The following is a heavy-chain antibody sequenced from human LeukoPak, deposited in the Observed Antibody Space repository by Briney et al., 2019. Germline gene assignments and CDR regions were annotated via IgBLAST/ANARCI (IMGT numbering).Heavy chain of an antibody. CDR1: GGTFSSYA. J-gene: IGHJ4*02. CDR2: IIPIFGTA. D-gene: IGHD3-22*01. V-gene: IGHV1-69*13. CDR3: AREWGLESSGFYYAY. Sequence: SVKVSCKASGGTFSSYAISWVRQAPGQGLEWMGGIIPIFGTANYAQKFQGRVTITADESTSTAFMELSSLRFEDTAVYYCAREWGLESSGFYYAYWGQGTLVTVSS.